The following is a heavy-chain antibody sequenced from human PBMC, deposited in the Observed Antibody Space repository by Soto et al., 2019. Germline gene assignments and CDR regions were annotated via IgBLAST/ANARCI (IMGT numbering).Heavy chain of an antibody. CDR1: GGSISSGDYY. Sequence: QVQLQESGPGLVKPSQTLSLTCTVSGGSISSGDYYWSWIRQPPGKGLEWIGYIYYSGSTYYNPSLKSRVTISVDTSKNQFSLNLSSVTAADTAVYYCARRPQDCSGGRCYLYFHHWGQGTLVTVSS. CDR2: IYYSGST. V-gene: IGHV4-30-4*01. CDR3: ARRPQDCSGGRCYLYFHH. J-gene: IGHJ1*01. D-gene: IGHD2-15*01.